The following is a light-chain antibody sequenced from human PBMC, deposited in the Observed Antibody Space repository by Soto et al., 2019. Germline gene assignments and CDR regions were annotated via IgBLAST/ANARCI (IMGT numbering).Light chain of an antibody. Sequence: DIQMTQSPSSLSESVGDRVTITCQASHDIRKYLNWYQQKPGKAPRLLIYDASNMEKGVPSRFTGSGSGTDFILTISSLQPEDIATYYCQQYENLPITFGQGTRLEIK. CDR3: QQYENLPIT. CDR1: HDIRKY. CDR2: DAS. J-gene: IGKJ5*01. V-gene: IGKV1-33*01.